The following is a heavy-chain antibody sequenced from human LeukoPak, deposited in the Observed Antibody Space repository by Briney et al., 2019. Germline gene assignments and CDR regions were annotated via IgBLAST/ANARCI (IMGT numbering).Heavy chain of an antibody. Sequence: PGESLKISCKGSGYSITSYWIAWVRQMPGKGLEWIGIIYPADSDTRYSPSFQDQVTISVDKSISTAYLQWSSLKASDTAMYYCARHFRSNGDYGPPDYWGQGTLVTVSS. CDR2: IYPADSDT. CDR3: ARHFRSNGDYGPPDY. J-gene: IGHJ4*02. V-gene: IGHV5-51*01. D-gene: IGHD4-17*01. CDR1: GYSITSYW.